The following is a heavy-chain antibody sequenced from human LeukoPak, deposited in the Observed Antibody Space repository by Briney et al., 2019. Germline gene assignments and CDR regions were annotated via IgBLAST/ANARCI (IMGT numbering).Heavy chain of an antibody. CDR3: ARGHHGDYCWFDP. Sequence: GGSLRLSCAASGFTVSSNYMSWVRQAPGKGLEWVSVIYSGGSTYYADSVKGRFTISRDNSKNTLYLQMNSLRAEDTTVYYCARGHHGDYCWFDPWGQGTLVTVSS. CDR2: IYSGGST. CDR1: GFTVSSNY. V-gene: IGHV3-66*01. J-gene: IGHJ5*02. D-gene: IGHD4-17*01.